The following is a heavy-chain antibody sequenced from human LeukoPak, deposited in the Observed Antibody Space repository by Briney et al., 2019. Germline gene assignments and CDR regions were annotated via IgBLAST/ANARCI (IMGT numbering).Heavy chain of an antibody. V-gene: IGHV3-23*01. CDR2: ISTTGGTT. J-gene: IGHJ3*02. D-gene: IGHD5-18*01. CDR3: VKGTLRGYSAPGAFDI. CDR1: GSTFYSYA. Sequence: GGSLRLSCAASGSTFYSYASTWVRQAPGKGLEWVSTISTTGGTTYYADSVKGRFTISRDDSKNTLYLRMKSLRAEDTAIYYCVKGTLRGYSAPGAFDIWGQGTMVTVSS.